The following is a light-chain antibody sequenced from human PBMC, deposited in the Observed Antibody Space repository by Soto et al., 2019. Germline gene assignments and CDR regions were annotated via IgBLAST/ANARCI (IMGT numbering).Light chain of an antibody. CDR2: GAS. V-gene: IGKV3-20*01. Sequence: ENVLTQSPGTLSLSPGERGTLSCMASQSVSSNYLAWYQQKPGQAPRLLISGASSRATGIPDRFSGSGSGTDFTLTITGLVPEDFAVYYCQQYGTSPLTCGGGTKGDIK. CDR1: QSVSSNY. J-gene: IGKJ4*01. CDR3: QQYGTSPLT.